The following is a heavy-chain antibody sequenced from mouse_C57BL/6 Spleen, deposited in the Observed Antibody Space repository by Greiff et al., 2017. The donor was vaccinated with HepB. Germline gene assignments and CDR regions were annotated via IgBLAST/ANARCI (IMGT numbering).Heavy chain of an antibody. V-gene: IGHV1-85*01. CDR3: AILLRSSRDYFDY. Sequence: LEESGPELVKPGASVKLSCKASGYTFTSYDINWVKQRPGQGLEWIGWIYPRDGSTKYNEKFKGKATLTVDTSSSTAYMELHSLTSEDSAVYFCAILLRSSRDYFDYWGQGTTLTVSS. J-gene: IGHJ2*01. D-gene: IGHD1-1*01. CDR1: GYTFTSYD. CDR2: IYPRDGST.